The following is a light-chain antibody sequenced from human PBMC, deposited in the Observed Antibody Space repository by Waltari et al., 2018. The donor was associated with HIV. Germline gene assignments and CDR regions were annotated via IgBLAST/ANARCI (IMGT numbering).Light chain of an antibody. CDR1: QGLTNW. CDR2: AAS. V-gene: IGKV1-12*01. J-gene: IGKJ1*01. Sequence: DIQMTQSPSYVSASVGDRVTIPRRESQGLTNWLTWYQKKPGKGPNLRFYAASTLQRGVLSSFSRSGSGTDVTLTSSSLQPEDFATYDCEPANSFPWKFEQGTTVEIK. CDR3: EPANSFPWK.